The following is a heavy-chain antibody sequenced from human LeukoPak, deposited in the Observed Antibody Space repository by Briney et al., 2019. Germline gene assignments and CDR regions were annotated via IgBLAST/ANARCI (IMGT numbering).Heavy chain of an antibody. CDR3: ARNFPTVVTSFDY. CDR2: IGGSGGPT. V-gene: IGHV3-48*03. J-gene: IGHJ4*02. Sequence: QAGGSLRLSCAASGFTFSSYEMIWVRQAPGKGLEWLSYIGGSGGPTYYADSVKGRFTVSRDNAKNSLYLQMNSLRAEDTAVYYCARNFPTVVTSFDYWGQGTLVTVSS. CDR1: GFTFSSYE. D-gene: IGHD4-23*01.